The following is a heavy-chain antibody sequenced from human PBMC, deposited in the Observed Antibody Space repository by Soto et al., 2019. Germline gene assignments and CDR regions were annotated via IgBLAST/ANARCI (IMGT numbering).Heavy chain of an antibody. Sequence: SETLSLTCTVSGSPISSGYYWGWIRQPPGKGLEWIGSIYHSGSTSYNPPLKSRVTISADSSKTHFSLRLTSVTAADTAVYYSARTWSNYDFWEVWGQGTTVTVSS. J-gene: IGHJ6*02. D-gene: IGHD3-3*01. CDR3: ARTWSNYDFWEV. CDR1: GSPISSGYY. CDR2: IYHSGST. V-gene: IGHV4-38-2*02.